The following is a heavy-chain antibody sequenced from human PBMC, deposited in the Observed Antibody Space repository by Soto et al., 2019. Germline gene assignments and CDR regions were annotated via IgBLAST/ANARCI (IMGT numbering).Heavy chain of an antibody. CDR1: DFSISSGHY. D-gene: IGHD2-2*01. CDR2: IYHSGTT. CDR3: ARWRNDCCYTSCYHFDY. J-gene: IGHJ4*02. V-gene: IGHV4-38-2*01. Sequence: PSETLSLTCAVSDFSISSGHYWGWIRQPPGKGLEWIGSIYHSGTTYNNPSLKSRVTMSVDTSKNQFSLKLSSVTAADTALYYCARWRNDCCYTSCYHFDYWGQGTLVTVSS.